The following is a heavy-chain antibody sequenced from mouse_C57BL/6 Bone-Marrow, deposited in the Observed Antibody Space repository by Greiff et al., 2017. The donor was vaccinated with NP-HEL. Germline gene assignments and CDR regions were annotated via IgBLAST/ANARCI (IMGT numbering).Heavy chain of an antibody. D-gene: IGHD6-2*01. J-gene: IGHJ4*01. CDR2: ISDGGSYT. CDR3: ARDFFVSYYAMDY. V-gene: IGHV5-4*01. CDR1: GFTFSSYA. Sequence: EVKLEESGGGLVKPGGSLKLSCAASGFTFSSYAMSWVRQTPEKRLEWVATISDGGSYTYYPDNVKGRFTISRDNAKNNLYLQMSHLKSEDTAMYYCARDFFVSYYAMDYWGQGTSVTVSS.